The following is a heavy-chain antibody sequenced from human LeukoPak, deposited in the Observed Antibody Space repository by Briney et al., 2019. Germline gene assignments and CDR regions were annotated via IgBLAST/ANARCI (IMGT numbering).Heavy chain of an antibody. D-gene: IGHD6-6*01. CDR1: GYTFISYQ. V-gene: IGHV1-46*01. CDR2: INPTGGST. J-gene: IGHJ6*02. Sequence: ASVKVSCKASGYTFISYQMHWVRQAPGQGPEWMGIINPTGGSTSHAQKFQGRVTMTRDTSTSTVYMELSSLRSEDTAVYYCARAHSSSYYYYGMDVWGRGTTVTVSS. CDR3: ARAHSSSYYYYGMDV.